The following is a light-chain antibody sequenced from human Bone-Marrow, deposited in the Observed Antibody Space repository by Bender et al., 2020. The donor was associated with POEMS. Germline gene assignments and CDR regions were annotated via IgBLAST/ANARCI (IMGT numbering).Light chain of an antibody. V-gene: IGLV1-44*01. J-gene: IGLJ1*01. Sequence: GVPDRFSASKSGTAASLAISGLQSEDEADYYCCSYVLGRSYVFGTGTKVTVL. CDR3: CSYVLGRSYV.